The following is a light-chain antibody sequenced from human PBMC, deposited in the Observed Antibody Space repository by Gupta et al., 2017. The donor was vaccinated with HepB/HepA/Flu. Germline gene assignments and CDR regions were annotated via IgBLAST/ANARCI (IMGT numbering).Light chain of an antibody. CDR1: QSIGYW. V-gene: IGKV1-5*03. J-gene: IGKJ1*01. Sequence: DIQMTPSPSTLSAYVGDRVTITCRASQSIGYWLAWYQQKPGKTPKLLIYKASSLESGVPPRFGGSGSGTEFTLTISSLQPDDFATYYCQQYNTDSETFGQGTKVEI. CDR3: QQYNTDSET. CDR2: KAS.